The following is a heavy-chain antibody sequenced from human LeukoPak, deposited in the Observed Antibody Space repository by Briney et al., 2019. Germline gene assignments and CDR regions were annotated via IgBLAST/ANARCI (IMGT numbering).Heavy chain of an antibody. V-gene: IGHV3-23*01. D-gene: IGHD3-16*02. CDR2: ISGSGGST. CDR3: AKELYDYVWGSYRYFGY. Sequence: GGSLRLSCAASGFTFSSYAMSWVRQAPGKGLEWVSAISGSGGSTYYADSVKGRFTISRDNSKNTLYLQINSLRAEDTAVYYCAKELYDYVWGSYRYFGYWGQGTLVTVSS. CDR1: GFTFSSYA. J-gene: IGHJ4*02.